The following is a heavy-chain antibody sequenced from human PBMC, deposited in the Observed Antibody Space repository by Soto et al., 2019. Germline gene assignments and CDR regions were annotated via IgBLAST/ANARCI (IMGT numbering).Heavy chain of an antibody. V-gene: IGHV3-23*01. CDR3: AKDRYCSSTSCSSLTS. CDR2: ISGRAGKT. CDR1: GFTFASYT. J-gene: IGHJ5*02. Sequence: GGSLRLSCAASGFTFASYTMTWVRQAPGKGLEWVSVISGRAGKTYYADSVKGRFTISRDNSKNTLFLYMSSLRAEDTALYYCAKDRYCSSTSCSSLTSWGQGTLVTVSS. D-gene: IGHD2-2*01.